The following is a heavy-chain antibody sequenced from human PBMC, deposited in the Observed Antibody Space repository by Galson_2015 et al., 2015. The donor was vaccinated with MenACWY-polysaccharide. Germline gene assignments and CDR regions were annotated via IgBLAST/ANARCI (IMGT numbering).Heavy chain of an antibody. D-gene: IGHD2-15*01. CDR2: IRSKANNYAT. CDR3: TRDMRTLDF. J-gene: IGHJ4*02. Sequence: SLRLSCAASGFTFSDPAIHWVRQASGKGLEWVGRIRSKANNYATGYAASVKGRFTISRDDSKNTAYLQMNSLKTEDTDVYFCTRDMRTLDFWSQGTLVTVSS. V-gene: IGHV3-73*01. CDR1: GFTFSDPA.